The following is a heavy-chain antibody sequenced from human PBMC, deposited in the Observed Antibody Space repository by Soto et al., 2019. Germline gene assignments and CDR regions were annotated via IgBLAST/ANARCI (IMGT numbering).Heavy chain of an antibody. CDR1: RITFSSCW. V-gene: IGHV3-74*01. CDR2: ASPAGTST. J-gene: IGHJ5*02. CDR3: TRHGSGDYFLFDP. Sequence: LRLACSSSRITFSSCWMHWVRQAPGKGLEWVSRASPAGTSTSYADSVKGRFTISRDNAKKTLFMQMNSLRDEDTDVSYCTRHGSGDYFLFDPWGQGNLVTVS. D-gene: IGHD4-17*01.